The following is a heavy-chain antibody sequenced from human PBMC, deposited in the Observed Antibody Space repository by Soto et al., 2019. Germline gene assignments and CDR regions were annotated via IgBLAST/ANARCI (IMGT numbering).Heavy chain of an antibody. V-gene: IGHV1-18*01. J-gene: IGHJ3*02. CDR2: ISAYNGNT. Sequence: QVQLVQSGAEVKKPGASVKVSCKASGYTFTSYGITWVRQAPGQGLEWMGWISAYNGNTNYAQKLQGRVHMTTDTATSTADMELRSLSSDDTAVYYCGRGVGKLGYYYDSGIWGRGTMVAVSS. CDR3: GRGVGKLGYYYDSGI. CDR1: GYTFTSYG. D-gene: IGHD3-22*01.